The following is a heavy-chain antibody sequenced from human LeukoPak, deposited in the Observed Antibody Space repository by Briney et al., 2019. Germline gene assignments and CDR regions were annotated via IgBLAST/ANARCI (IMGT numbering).Heavy chain of an antibody. V-gene: IGHV1-24*01. CDR1: GYTLTELS. D-gene: IGHD3-9*01. CDR2: LDPEDGET. J-gene: IGHJ4*02. CDR3: ARGGGVDILTGFQY. Sequence: GASVKVSCKVSGYTLTELSIHWVRQAPGKGLEWMGGLDPEDGETLYAQKFQGRVTMTEDTSTDTAYMELSSLRSEDTAVYYCARGGGVDILTGFQYWGQGTLVTVSS.